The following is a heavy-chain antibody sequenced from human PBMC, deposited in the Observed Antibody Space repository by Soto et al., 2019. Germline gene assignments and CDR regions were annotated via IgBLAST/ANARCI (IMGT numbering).Heavy chain of an antibody. D-gene: IGHD6-6*01. Sequence: VSVKGSCKAAGYAFTNNHSDRVRQAPGQGLEWIGWMNTNTNTTDSAEVFEGRVSLTWDTAISTAYMQLNSLKIDDTAVYYCAREVVETSSLWLDPWGQGTLVTVPQ. J-gene: IGHJ5*02. CDR2: MNTNTNTT. CDR1: GYAFTNNH. CDR3: AREVVETSSLWLDP. V-gene: IGHV1-8*01.